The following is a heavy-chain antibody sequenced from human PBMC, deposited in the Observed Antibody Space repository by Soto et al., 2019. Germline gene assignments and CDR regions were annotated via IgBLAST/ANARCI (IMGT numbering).Heavy chain of an antibody. CDR2: ISYDGSDK. CDR1: GFTFSSYG. Sequence: QVQLVESGGGVVQPGRSLRLSCAASGFTFSSYGMHWVRQAPGKGLEWVALISYDGSDKYYADSVKGRFTISRDNSKNPLYLQMNRLRVEDTAVYYCGAGQYFSDYWGQGTLVTVSS. D-gene: IGHD6-13*01. CDR3: GAGQYFSDY. J-gene: IGHJ4*02. V-gene: IGHV3-30*03.